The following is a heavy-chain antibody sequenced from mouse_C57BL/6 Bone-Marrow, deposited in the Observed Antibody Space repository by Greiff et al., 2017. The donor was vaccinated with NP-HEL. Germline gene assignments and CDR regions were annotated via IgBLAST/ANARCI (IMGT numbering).Heavy chain of an antibody. CDR1: GFSLTSYG. CDR2: IWSGGST. V-gene: IGHV2-2*01. D-gene: IGHD4-1*02. Sequence: VKLVESGPGLVQPSQSLSITCTVSGFSLTSYGVHWVRQSPGKGLEWLGVIWSGGSTDYNAAFISRLSISKDNSKSQVFFKMNSLQADDTAIYYCARKGNWALFDYWGQGTTLTVSS. CDR3: ARKGNWALFDY. J-gene: IGHJ2*01.